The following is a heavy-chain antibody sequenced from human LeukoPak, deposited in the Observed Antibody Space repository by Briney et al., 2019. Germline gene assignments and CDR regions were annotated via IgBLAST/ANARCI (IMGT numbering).Heavy chain of an antibody. J-gene: IGHJ5*02. V-gene: IGHV4-59*08. CDR2: IYYSGST. D-gene: IGHD2-2*02. CDR3: ARTPAAIKERWFDP. Sequence: SETLSLTCTVSGGSISSYYWSWIRQPPVKVLEWIGYIYYSGSTNYNPSLKSRVTISVDTSKNQFSLKLSSVTAADTAVYYCARTPAAIKERWFDPWGQGTLVTVSS. CDR1: GGSISSYY.